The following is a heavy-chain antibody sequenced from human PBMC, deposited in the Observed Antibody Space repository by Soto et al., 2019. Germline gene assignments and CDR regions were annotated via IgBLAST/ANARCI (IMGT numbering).Heavy chain of an antibody. Sequence: QVQLVQSGAEVKKPGSSVKVSCKASGGTFSSYTISWVRQAPGQGLEWMGRIIPILGIANYAQKFQGRVTITADKSTSTAYMELSSLRSEDTAVYYCARVAAGIPFDYWGQGTLVTVSS. J-gene: IGHJ4*02. CDR2: IIPILGIA. CDR1: GGTFSSYT. D-gene: IGHD6-13*01. CDR3: ARVAAGIPFDY. V-gene: IGHV1-69*02.